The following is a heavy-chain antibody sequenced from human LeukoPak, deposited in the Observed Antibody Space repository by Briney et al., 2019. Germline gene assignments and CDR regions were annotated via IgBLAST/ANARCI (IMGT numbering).Heavy chain of an antibody. V-gene: IGHV4-59*01. D-gene: IGHD6-13*01. CDR2: IYYSGST. J-gene: IGHJ4*02. CDR1: GGSISRFY. Sequence: SETLSLTCRVSGGSISRFYWSWIRQPPGKGLEWIGFIYYSGSTNYNPSLKSRVTISVDTSKNQFSLKLSSVTAADTAVYYCASPGIVAAGTDRGFDYWGQGALVTVSS. CDR3: ASPGIVAAGTDRGFDY.